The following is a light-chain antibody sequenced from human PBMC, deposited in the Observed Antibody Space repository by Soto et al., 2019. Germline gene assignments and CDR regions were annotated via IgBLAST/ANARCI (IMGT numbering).Light chain of an antibody. CDR2: GAS. CDR3: QQRSNWPLT. J-gene: IGKJ4*01. V-gene: IGKV3D-20*02. Sequence: PGERVTLSCRASQSVSSSYLTWYQQKPGQAPRLLIYGASTRATSIPDRFSGRGSGTDFTLTISSLQPEDFAVYYCQQRSNWPLTFGGGTKVEIK. CDR1: QSVSSSY.